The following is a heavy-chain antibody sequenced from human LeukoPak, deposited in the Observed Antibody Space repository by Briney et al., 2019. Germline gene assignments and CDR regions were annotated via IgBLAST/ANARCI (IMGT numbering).Heavy chain of an antibody. D-gene: IGHD6-13*01. CDR1: GGSISSGDYY. J-gene: IGHJ6*02. Sequence: SETLSLTCTVSGGSISSGDYYWSWIRQPPGKGLEWIGYIYYSGSTYYNPSLKSRVTISVDTSKNQFSLKLSSVTAADTAVYYCARDRPIAAAAMDVWGQGTTVTVSS. CDR3: ARDRPIAAAAMDV. CDR2: IYYSGST. V-gene: IGHV4-30-4*01.